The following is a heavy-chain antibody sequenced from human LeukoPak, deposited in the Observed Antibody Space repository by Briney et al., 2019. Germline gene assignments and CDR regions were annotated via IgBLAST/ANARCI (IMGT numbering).Heavy chain of an antibody. J-gene: IGHJ6*03. D-gene: IGHD3-3*01. CDR3: ARLEREAEYDFSRWVYYYYMDV. V-gene: IGHV1-8*02. CDR1: GYTFTNYD. Sequence: ASVKVSCKASGYTFTNYDVIWVRQATGQGLEWMGWVNPNSGNTGYAKKFQGRVTVTRNTAISTVCMELTSLTSEDTAVYYCARLEREAEYDFSRWVYYYYMDVWGKGTTVSVSS. CDR2: VNPNSGNT.